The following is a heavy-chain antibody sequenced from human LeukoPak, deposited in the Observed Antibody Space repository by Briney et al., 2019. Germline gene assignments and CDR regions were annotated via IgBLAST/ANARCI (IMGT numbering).Heavy chain of an antibody. CDR1: GFTFSSDA. D-gene: IGHD2/OR15-2a*01. V-gene: IGHV3-23*01. J-gene: IGHJ4*02. Sequence: PGGSLRLSCAASGFTFSSDAMSWVRQAPGKGLEWVSAISGSCGSTYYADSVKGRFTISRDKSKNTLYLQMNSLRAEDTAVYYCAKDLGRIGTFFDYWGQGTLVTVSS. CDR3: AKDLGRIGTFFDY. CDR2: ISGSCGST.